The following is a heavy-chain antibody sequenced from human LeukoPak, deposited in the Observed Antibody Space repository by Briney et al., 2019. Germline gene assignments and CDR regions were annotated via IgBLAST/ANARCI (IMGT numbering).Heavy chain of an antibody. J-gene: IGHJ4*02. D-gene: IGHD7-27*01. Sequence: PSETLSLTCGVSGDSISSTNWWSWVRRPPGKGLEWIGEIYHSGSTNYNPSLKSRVTISVDKSKNQFSLNLSSVTAADTAVYYCARGGTGHLDYWGQGTLVTVSS. CDR2: IYHSGST. V-gene: IGHV4-4*02. CDR3: ARGGTGHLDY. CDR1: GDSISSTNW.